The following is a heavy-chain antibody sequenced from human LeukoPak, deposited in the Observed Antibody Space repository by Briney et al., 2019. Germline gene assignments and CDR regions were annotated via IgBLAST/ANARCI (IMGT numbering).Heavy chain of an antibody. V-gene: IGHV1-18*01. J-gene: IGHJ3*02. Sequence: ASVKVSCKASGYTFTSYGFSWVRQAPGQGLEWMGWVSAYNGNTNYAQKLQGRVTMTTDTSTSTAYMELRSLRSDDTAVYYCARDRFSRYCSSTSCPYDAFDIWGQGTMVTVSS. CDR2: VSAYNGNT. CDR3: ARDRFSRYCSSTSCPYDAFDI. CDR1: GYTFTSYG. D-gene: IGHD2-2*01.